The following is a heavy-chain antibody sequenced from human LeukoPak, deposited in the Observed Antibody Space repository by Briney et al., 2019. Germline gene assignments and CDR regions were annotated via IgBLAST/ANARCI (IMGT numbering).Heavy chain of an antibody. Sequence: GGSLRLSCTGSGFTLGDYALSWVRQAPGKGLEWVANIKQDGSDKYYVDSVKGRFTISRDNAKNSLYLQMNSLRAEDTALYYCARDAGGFGELVYWGQGTLVTVSS. J-gene: IGHJ4*02. CDR1: GFTLGDYA. V-gene: IGHV3-7*01. D-gene: IGHD3-10*01. CDR2: IKQDGSDK. CDR3: ARDAGGFGELVY.